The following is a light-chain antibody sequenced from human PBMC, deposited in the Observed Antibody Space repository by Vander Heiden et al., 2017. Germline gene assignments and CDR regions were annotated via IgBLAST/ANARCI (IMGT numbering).Light chain of an antibody. CDR2: ELS. V-gene: IGLV2-14*01. Sequence: QSALTQPASVSGSPGPSITIPSTGPSSDVGGYNYVSWYQHHPVKVLKLMIDELSTRPSGVSNRFSCSKSGNTASLTIAGRQAEDEDDYDCTSDTSSSTLFGGGTKLTVL. J-gene: IGLJ2*01. CDR3: TSDTSSSTL. CDR1: SSDVGGYNY.